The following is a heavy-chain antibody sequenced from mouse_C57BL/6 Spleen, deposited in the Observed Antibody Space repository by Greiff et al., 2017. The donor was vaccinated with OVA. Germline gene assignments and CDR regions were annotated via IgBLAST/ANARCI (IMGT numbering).Heavy chain of an antibody. D-gene: IGHD2-4*01. CDR1: GYAFSSSW. J-gene: IGHJ4*01. CDR2: IYPGDGDT. CDR3: ARLDYDYDESAMDY. Sequence: QVQLQQSGPELVKPGASVKISCKASGYAFSSSWMNWVKQRPGKGLEWIGRIYPGDGDTNYNGKFKGKATLTADKSSSTAYMQLSSLTSEDSAVYFCARLDYDYDESAMDYWGQGTSVTVSS. V-gene: IGHV1-82*01.